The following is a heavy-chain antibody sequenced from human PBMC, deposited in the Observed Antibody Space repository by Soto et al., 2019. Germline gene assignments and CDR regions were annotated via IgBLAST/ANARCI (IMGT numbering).Heavy chain of an antibody. J-gene: IGHJ4*02. CDR2: IRETGNT. D-gene: IGHD2-2*01. CDR1: GFTFSNYA. CDR3: ASYQLPLRYFDY. V-gene: IGHV3-23*01. Sequence: VGSLRLSCAASGFTFSNYAMSWIRQAPGKGLEWVSTIRETGNTYYADSVRGRFATSRDNSENTLYLQMSSLRAEDTAVYYCASYQLPLRYFDYWGQGTLVTGSS.